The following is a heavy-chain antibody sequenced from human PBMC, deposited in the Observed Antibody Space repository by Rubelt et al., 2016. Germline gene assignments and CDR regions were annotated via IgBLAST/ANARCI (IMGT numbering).Heavy chain of an antibody. Sequence: QVQLQESGPGLVKPSETLSLTCTVSGGSISSSSYYWGWIRQPPGKGLEWIGSIYYSGSTYYNPSLKSGVTISVDTSKNQFSLKLSSVTAADTAVYYCARDGGLVATLNWFDPWGQGTLVTVSS. CDR1: GGSISSSSYY. CDR3: ARDGGLVATLNWFDP. D-gene: IGHD5-12*01. V-gene: IGHV4-39*07. J-gene: IGHJ5*02. CDR2: IYYSGST.